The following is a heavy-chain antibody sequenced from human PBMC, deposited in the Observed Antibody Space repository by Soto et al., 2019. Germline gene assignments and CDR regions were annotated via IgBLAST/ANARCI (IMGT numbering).Heavy chain of an antibody. CDR3: ARAGYDSSGYYFYAMDV. D-gene: IGHD3-22*01. CDR2: IGTAGDL. CDR1: GFILSGYD. V-gene: IGHV3-13*05. Sequence: EEQLVESGGGLVQPGGSLRLSCVASGFILSGYDMHWVRQATGEGLEWVSAIGTAGDLYYSGSVKGRFTISRGNAENSVYLQMNSLRAGDTAVYYCARAGYDSSGYYFYAMDVWGPGTTVTVSS. J-gene: IGHJ6*02.